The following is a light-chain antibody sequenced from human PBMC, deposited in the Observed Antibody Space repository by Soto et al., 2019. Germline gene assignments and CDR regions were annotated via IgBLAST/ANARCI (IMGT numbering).Light chain of an antibody. CDR2: GAS. V-gene: IGKV3-20*01. Sequence: DIVLTQSPGTLSLSPGERATLSCRASQSVHSGYLAWYQQIPGQAPRLLVYGASSRPPGIPDRFRGSGSGTDFTLDISRLEPEDFAVYFCQQYGSSPWPFGRGTKVEIK. CDR1: QSVHSGY. CDR3: QQYGSSPWP. J-gene: IGKJ1*01.